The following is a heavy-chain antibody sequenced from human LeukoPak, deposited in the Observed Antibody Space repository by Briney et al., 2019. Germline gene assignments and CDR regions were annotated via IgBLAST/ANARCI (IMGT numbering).Heavy chain of an antibody. D-gene: IGHD3-22*01. CDR1: GFTFSSYS. CDR2: ISSSSSYI. V-gene: IGHV3-21*01. CDR3: ARDYSDSSGYTGAFDI. Sequence: GGSLRLSCAASGFTFSSYSMNWVRQAPGKGLEWVSSISSSSSYIYYADSVKGRFTISRDNAKNSLYLQMNSLRAEDTAVYYCARDYSDSSGYTGAFDIWGQGAMVTVSS. J-gene: IGHJ3*02.